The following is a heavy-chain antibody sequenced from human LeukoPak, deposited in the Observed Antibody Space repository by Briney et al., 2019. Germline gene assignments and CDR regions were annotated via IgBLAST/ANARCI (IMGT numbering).Heavy chain of an antibody. V-gene: IGHV4-31*03. J-gene: IGHJ4*02. CDR1: GGSISSGGYY. CDR2: IYYSGST. Sequence: SETLSLTCTVSGGSISSGGYYWSWIRQHPGKGLEWIGYIYYSGSTYYNPSLQSRVTISVDTSKNQFSLKLSSVTAADTAVYYCARGSGFGENYYFDYWGQGTLVTVSS. D-gene: IGHD3-10*01. CDR3: ARGSGFGENYYFDY.